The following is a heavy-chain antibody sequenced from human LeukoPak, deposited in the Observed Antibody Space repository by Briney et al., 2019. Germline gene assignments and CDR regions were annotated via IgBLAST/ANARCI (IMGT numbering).Heavy chain of an antibody. CDR1: GGSISSYY. D-gene: IGHD6-13*01. CDR3: AKTLSSLYSSSWDDAFDI. Sequence: PSETLSLTCTVSGGSISSYYWSWIRQPPGKGLEWIGYIYYSGSTNYNPSLKSRVTISVDTSKNQFSLKLSSVTAADTAVYYCAKTLSSLYSSSWDDAFDIWGQGTMVTVSS. J-gene: IGHJ3*02. CDR2: IYYSGST. V-gene: IGHV4-59*08.